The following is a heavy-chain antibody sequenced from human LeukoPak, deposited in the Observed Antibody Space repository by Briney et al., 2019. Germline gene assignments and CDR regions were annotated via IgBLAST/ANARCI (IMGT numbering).Heavy chain of an antibody. CDR3: ARGSEYSSFYYYYYMDV. J-gene: IGHJ6*03. CDR2: IYHSGST. D-gene: IGHD6-6*01. CDR1: GGSISSSSYY. Sequence: PSQTLSLTCTVSGGSISSSSYYWGWIRQPPGKGLEWIGSIYHSGSTYYNPSLKSRVTISVDTSKNQFSLKLSSVTAADTAVYYCARGSEYSSFYYYYYMDVWGKGTTVTVSS. V-gene: IGHV4-39*07.